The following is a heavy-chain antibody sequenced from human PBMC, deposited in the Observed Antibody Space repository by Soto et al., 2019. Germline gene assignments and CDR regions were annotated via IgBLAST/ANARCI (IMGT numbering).Heavy chain of an antibody. CDR2: IIPIFGTA. CDR3: ARDSTRGTMTPLYYFAY. V-gene: IGHV1-69*06. CDR1: GGTFSSYA. J-gene: IGHJ4*02. D-gene: IGHD3-22*01. Sequence: QVQLVQSGAEVKKPGSSVKVSCKASGGTFSSYAISWVRQAPGQGLEWMGGIIPIFGTANYAQKFQGRVTITADKSTSTAYMELSSLRSEDTAVYYCARDSTRGTMTPLYYFAYWGQGTLVTVSS.